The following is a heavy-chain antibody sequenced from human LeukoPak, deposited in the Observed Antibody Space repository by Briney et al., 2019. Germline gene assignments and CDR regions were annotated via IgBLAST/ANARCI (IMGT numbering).Heavy chain of an antibody. Sequence: GGSLRLSCAASGFTFSNYSMNWVRQAPGKGLEWVSYIRSSSSTIYYADSVKGRFTISRDNAKNSLYLQMNSLRAEDTAVYYCARSGSGSYFLDYWGQGTLVTVSS. J-gene: IGHJ4*02. CDR3: ARSGSGSYFLDY. V-gene: IGHV3-48*01. D-gene: IGHD3-10*01. CDR2: IRSSSSTI. CDR1: GFTFSNYS.